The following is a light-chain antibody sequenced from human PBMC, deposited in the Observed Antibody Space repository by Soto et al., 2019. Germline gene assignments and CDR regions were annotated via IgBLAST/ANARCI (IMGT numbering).Light chain of an antibody. CDR3: QQRSNWPIT. CDR2: DAS. J-gene: IGKJ5*01. V-gene: IGKV3-11*01. CDR1: QSVSSY. Sequence: EIVLTQSPATLSLSPGERATLSCRASQSVSSYLAWYHQKPGQAPRLLIYDASNKGTGIPARFSGSGSGTDFTLTISSLEPEDFADYYCQQRSNWPITFGQGTRLEIK.